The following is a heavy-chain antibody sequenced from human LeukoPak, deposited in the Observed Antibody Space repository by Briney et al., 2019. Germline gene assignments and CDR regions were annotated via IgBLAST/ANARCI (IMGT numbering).Heavy chain of an antibody. CDR1: GGSISSGSYF. CDR3: ARADARSRSWFDP. D-gene: IGHD3-3*01. Sequence: SQTLSPTCTVSGGSISSGSYFWSWIRQPAGKGLEWIGRIYTSGSTNYNPSLKSRVTMSVDTSENQFPLKLSSVTAADTAVYYCARADARSRSWFDPWGQGTLVTASS. V-gene: IGHV4-61*02. J-gene: IGHJ5*02. CDR2: IYTSGST.